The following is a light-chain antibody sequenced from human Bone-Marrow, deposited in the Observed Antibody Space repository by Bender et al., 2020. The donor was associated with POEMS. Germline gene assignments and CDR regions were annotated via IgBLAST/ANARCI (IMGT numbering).Light chain of an antibody. CDR2: DVS. CDR3: AAWDDSLSGWV. Sequence: QSALTQPASVSGSPGQSITISCTGTSSDVGSYNYVSWYQHHPGEAPKLMIYDVSHRPSGVSNRFSGSKSGNTASLTISGLQAEDEADYYCAAWDDSLSGWVFGGGTKLTVL. CDR1: SSDVGSYNY. V-gene: IGLV2-14*03. J-gene: IGLJ3*02.